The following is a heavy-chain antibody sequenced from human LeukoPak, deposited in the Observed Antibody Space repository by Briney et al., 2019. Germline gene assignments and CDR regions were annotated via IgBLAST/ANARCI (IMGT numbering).Heavy chain of an antibody. J-gene: IGHJ3*02. Sequence: ASVKVSCKASGYTFTSYGIIWVRQAPGQGLEWMGWISVYNGNTNYAQKLQGRVTMTTDTSTSTAYMELRSLRSDDTAVYYCARVAGSGSSIGAFDIWGQGTMVTVSS. D-gene: IGHD1-26*01. CDR3: ARVAGSGSSIGAFDI. CDR1: GYTFTSYG. V-gene: IGHV1-18*01. CDR2: ISVYNGNT.